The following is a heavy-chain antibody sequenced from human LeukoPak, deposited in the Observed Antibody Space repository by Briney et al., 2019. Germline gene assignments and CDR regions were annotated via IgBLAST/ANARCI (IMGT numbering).Heavy chain of an antibody. Sequence: GGTLRLSCAASGFTFSSYAMSWVRQAPGKGLEWVSAIGGSGGSTYYADSVKGRFTISRDNSKNTLYLQMNSLRAEDTAVYYCAKATVATLRGGYYFDYWGQGTLVTVSS. J-gene: IGHJ4*02. CDR3: AKATVATLRGGYYFDY. CDR1: GFTFSSYA. V-gene: IGHV3-23*01. CDR2: IGGSGGST. D-gene: IGHD5-12*01.